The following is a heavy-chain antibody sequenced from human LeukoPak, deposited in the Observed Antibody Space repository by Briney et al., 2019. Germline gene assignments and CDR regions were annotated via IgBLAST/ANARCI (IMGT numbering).Heavy chain of an antibody. CDR2: ISSSGGFI. J-gene: IGHJ4*02. CDR1: GFTFSSYS. V-gene: IGHV3-21*01. D-gene: IGHD1-26*01. CDR3: VRALGSPLDC. Sequence: GGSLRLSCAVSGFTFSSYSMNWVRQAPGKGLEWVSSISSSGGFIYYADSFKGRFTISRDNAKNSLYLQLSSLRAEDTAVYYCVRALGSPLDCWGQGTLVTVSS.